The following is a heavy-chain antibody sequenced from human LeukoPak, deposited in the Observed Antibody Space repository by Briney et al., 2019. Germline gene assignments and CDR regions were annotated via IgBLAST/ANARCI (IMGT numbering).Heavy chain of an antibody. CDR1: GFTFSYYA. Sequence: GGSLRLFCAASGFTFSYYAMHWVRQTPGKGLVWVSRINSDGSSTIYADSVKGRFTISRDNAKNTLYLQMNSLRAEDTAVYYCARSSTSGGNWFDPWGQGTLVTVSS. V-gene: IGHV3-74*01. CDR2: INSDGSST. CDR3: ARSSTSGGNWFDP. D-gene: IGHD6-6*01. J-gene: IGHJ5*02.